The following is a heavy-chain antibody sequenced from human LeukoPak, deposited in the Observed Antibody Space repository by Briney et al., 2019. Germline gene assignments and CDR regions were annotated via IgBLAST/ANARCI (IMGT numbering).Heavy chain of an antibody. V-gene: IGHV4-59*12. Sequence: PSETLSLTCTVSGGSISSYYWSWIRQPPGKGLEWIGYIYQSGNTCYNPSLKSRVTTSLDRSLNHFSLKLTSVTAADTAVYYCARKHSNSAEDYWGQGTLVTVSS. CDR3: ARKHSNSAEDY. J-gene: IGHJ4*02. CDR1: GGSISSYY. D-gene: IGHD6-6*01. CDR2: IYQSGNT.